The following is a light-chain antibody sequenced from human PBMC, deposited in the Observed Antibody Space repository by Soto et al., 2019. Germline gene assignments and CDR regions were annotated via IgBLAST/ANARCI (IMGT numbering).Light chain of an antibody. CDR2: AAS. J-gene: IGKJ5*01. CDR3: QQSYSTTIT. CDR1: QSISSY. Sequence: EIQTTQSPSSMSASVGDRVTITCRASQSISSYLNWYQQEPGKAPKLLIYAASSLQSGVPSRFSGSGSGTDVTLTISSLQKEDVSTYYCQQSYSTTITFGQGTRLETK. V-gene: IGKV1-39*01.